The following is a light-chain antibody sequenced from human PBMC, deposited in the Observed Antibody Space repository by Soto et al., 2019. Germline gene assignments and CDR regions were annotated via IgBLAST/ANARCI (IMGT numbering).Light chain of an antibody. J-gene: IGKJ1*01. CDR3: QQSYSTPRT. Sequence: DIQMTQSPSTLSASVGDRVTITCRASQSISSYLNWYQQKPGKAPNLLIYAASSLQSGVPSRFNGSGSGTDFTLTISSLQPEDFATYYCQQSYSTPRTFGQGTKVDI. CDR1: QSISSY. CDR2: AAS. V-gene: IGKV1-39*01.